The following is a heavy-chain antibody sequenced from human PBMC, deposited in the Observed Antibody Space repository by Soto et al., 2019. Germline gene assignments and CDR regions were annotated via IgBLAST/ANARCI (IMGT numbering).Heavy chain of an antibody. V-gene: IGHV1-8*01. CDR1: GYTFTSYD. D-gene: IGHD6-6*01. J-gene: IGHJ5*01. CDR3: ARPPSENAIAARTRYRPRSPLDS. CDR2: MNPNSGNT. Sequence: QVQLVQSGAEVKKPGASAKVSCKASGYTFTSYDINWVRQATGQGLEWMGWMNPNSGNTGYAQKCQDRITLLRITPIMTAYMELSSLRSEDTAVYYCARPPSENAIAARTRYRPRSPLDSWCQGTLVTVSS.